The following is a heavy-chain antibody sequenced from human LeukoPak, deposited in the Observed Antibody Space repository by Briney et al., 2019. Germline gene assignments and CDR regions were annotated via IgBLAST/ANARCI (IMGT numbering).Heavy chain of an antibody. CDR3: SREPGGSSGYYLPLDY. CDR2: INHNSGGT. D-gene: IGHD3-22*01. Sequence: GASVKVSCKASGCIFSSYAISWVRQAPAQGLEWMGWINHNSGGTNYAQKFQGRVTMTRNTSISTANMELVRLRSEDPDVYYWSREPGGSSGYYLPLDYWGQGTLVTVSS. CDR1: GCIFSSYA. V-gene: IGHV1-2*02. J-gene: IGHJ4*02.